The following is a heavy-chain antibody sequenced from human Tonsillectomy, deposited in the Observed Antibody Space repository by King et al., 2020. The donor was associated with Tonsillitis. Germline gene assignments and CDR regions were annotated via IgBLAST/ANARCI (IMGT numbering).Heavy chain of an antibody. J-gene: IGHJ6*03. CDR2: INHSGST. CDR3: ARGKNYFPIPGYYYYYMDV. D-gene: IGHD2/OR15-2a*01. Sequence: VQLQQWGAGLLKPSETLSLTCAVYGGSFSGYYWSWIRQPPGKGLEWIGEINHSGSTNYNPSLKSRVTISVDTSKNQFSLKLSSVTAADTAVYCCARGKNYFPIPGYYYYYMDVWGKGTTVTVSS. CDR1: GGSFSGYY. V-gene: IGHV4-34*01.